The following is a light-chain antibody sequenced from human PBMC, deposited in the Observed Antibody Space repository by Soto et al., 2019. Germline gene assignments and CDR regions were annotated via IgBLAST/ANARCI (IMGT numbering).Light chain of an antibody. CDR3: QQYNNWPRT. CDR2: GAS. J-gene: IGKJ1*01. Sequence: EIVMTQSPATLSVSPGERATVSCMASQSVSSNLAWYQQKPGQAPRLLIYGASTRATGIPARFSGSGSGTEFTLTISSLQSEDFAVYYCQQYNNWPRTFGQGTKVAIK. CDR1: QSVSSN. V-gene: IGKV3-15*01.